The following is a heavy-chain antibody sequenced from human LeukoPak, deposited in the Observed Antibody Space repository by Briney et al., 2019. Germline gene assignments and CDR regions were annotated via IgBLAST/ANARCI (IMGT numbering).Heavy chain of an antibody. J-gene: IGHJ4*02. CDR1: GGSISSYY. D-gene: IGHD3-9*01. CDR2: IYTSGST. V-gene: IGHV4-4*07. Sequence: SETLSLTCTVSGGSISSYYWSWIRQPAGKGLEWIGRIYTSGSTNYNPSLKSRVTMSVDTSKNQFSLRLSSVTAADTAVYYCARLSYDILTGYYPFDYWGQGTLVTVSS. CDR3: ARLSYDILTGYYPFDY.